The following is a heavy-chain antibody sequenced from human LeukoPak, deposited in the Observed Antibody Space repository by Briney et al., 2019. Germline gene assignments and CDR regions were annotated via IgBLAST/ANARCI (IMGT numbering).Heavy chain of an antibody. V-gene: IGHV4-39*07. CDR2: IYYSGST. Sequence: KPSETLSLTCTGSGGSIISHYWAWIHQPPGKGLEWIANIYYSGSTYYNPSLKSRVTISINTSKNQFSLSLTSVTAADTAVYYCARIPSPGWFDPWGQGNLVTVSS. CDR1: GGSIISHY. CDR3: ARIPSPGWFDP. J-gene: IGHJ5*02.